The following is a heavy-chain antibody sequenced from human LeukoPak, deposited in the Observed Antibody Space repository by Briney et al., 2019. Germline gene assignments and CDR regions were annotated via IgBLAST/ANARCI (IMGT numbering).Heavy chain of an antibody. J-gene: IGHJ4*02. CDR2: ISYDGSDK. CDR1: GFTFSSYG. Sequence: PGGSLRLSCAASGFTFSSYGMHWVRQAPGKGLEWVAVISYDGSDKYYANSVKGRFTISRDNSKNTLYLQMDSLRAEDTAVYYCARGTPNFDYWGQGTLVTVSS. CDR3: ARGTPNFDY. V-gene: IGHV3-30*03.